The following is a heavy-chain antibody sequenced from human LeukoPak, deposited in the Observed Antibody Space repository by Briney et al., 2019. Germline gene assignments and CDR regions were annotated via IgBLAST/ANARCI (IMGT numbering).Heavy chain of an antibody. CDR1: GFTFSSYW. J-gene: IGHJ4*02. Sequence: PGGSLRLPCAASGFTFSSYWMHWVRQAPGKGLVWVSRINSDGSSTSYADSVKGRFTISRDNAKNTLYLQMNSLRAEDTAVYYCARVAVAAYQHDYWGQGTLVTVSS. V-gene: IGHV3-74*01. D-gene: IGHD6-19*01. CDR2: INSDGSST. CDR3: ARVAVAAYQHDY.